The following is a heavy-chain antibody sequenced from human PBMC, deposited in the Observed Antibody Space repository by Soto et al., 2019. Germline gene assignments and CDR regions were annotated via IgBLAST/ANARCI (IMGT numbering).Heavy chain of an antibody. D-gene: IGHD5-18*01. Sequence: QVQLVESGGGVVQPGRSLRLSCAASGFTFSGYGMHWVRQAPGKGLEWVAVISYDGTKKYYADYMKGRFTISRDDSKNTLYLQMNSLRPEDTAVYYCAKDLGAGYSYLEYWGQGTLVTVSS. CDR3: AKDLGAGYSYLEY. CDR2: ISYDGTKK. CDR1: GFTFSGYG. V-gene: IGHV3-30*18. J-gene: IGHJ4*02.